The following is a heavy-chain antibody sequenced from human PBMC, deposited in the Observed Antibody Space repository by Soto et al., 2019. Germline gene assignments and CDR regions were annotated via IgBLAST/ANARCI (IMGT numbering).Heavy chain of an antibody. CDR1: GFTFTSSA. V-gene: IGHV1-58*01. Sequence: SVKVSCKASGFTFTSSAVQWVRQARGQRLEWIGWIVVGSGNTNYAQKFQERVTITRDMSTSTAYMELSSLRSEDTAVYYCAADDCGGDCYFRANYYYYGMDVWGQGTTVTVSS. J-gene: IGHJ6*02. CDR3: AADDCGGDCYFRANYYYYGMDV. D-gene: IGHD2-21*02. CDR2: IVVGSGNT.